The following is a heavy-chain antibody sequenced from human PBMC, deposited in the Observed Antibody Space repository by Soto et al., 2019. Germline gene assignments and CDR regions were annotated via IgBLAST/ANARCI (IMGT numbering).Heavy chain of an antibody. CDR2: ISSSSSTI. D-gene: IGHD2-15*01. CDR1: GFTFSSYS. CDR3: ARARFDPLVVVAVSDY. V-gene: IGHV3-48*02. Sequence: EVQLVESGGGLVQPGGSLRLSCAASGFTFSSYSMNWVRQAPGKGLEWVSYISSSSSTIYYADSVKGRFTISRDNAKNSLYLQMNSLRDEDTAVYYCARARFDPLVVVAVSDYWGQGTLVTVSS. J-gene: IGHJ4*02.